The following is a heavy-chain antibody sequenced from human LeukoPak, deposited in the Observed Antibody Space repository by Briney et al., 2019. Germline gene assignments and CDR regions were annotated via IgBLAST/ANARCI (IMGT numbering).Heavy chain of an antibody. D-gene: IGHD6-13*01. CDR2: ISVNGGAM. CDR1: GFTFSGYE. CDR3: ARKTDRLGAVGRDRYFDL. J-gene: IGHJ2*01. V-gene: IGHV3-48*03. Sequence: PGGSLRLSCTASGFTFSGYEMTWVRQAPGKGLEWVSYISVNGGAMHYADSVRGRFTTSRDDAKNSLYLHMSSLRVEDTAIYYCARKTDRLGAVGRDRYFDLWGRGTLITVSS.